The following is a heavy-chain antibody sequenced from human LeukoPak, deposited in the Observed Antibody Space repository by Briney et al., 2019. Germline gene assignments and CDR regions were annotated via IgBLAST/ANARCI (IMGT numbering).Heavy chain of an antibody. CDR3: ARGELFGDYVPEGY. Sequence: ASVKVSCKASGYTFTGYYMHWVRQAPGQGLEWMGWINPNSGGTKYAQKFQGRVTMTRDTSINTAYMDLRSLRSDDTAVYYCARGELFGDYVPEGYWGQGTLVTVFS. V-gene: IGHV1-2*02. CDR1: GYTFTGYY. J-gene: IGHJ4*02. CDR2: INPNSGGT. D-gene: IGHD2-21*02.